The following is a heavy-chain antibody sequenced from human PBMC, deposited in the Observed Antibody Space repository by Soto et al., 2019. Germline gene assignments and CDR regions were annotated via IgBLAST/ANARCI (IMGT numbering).Heavy chain of an antibody. CDR3: ARGTGGGYYYYGMDV. D-gene: IGHD3-16*01. CDR1: GYTFTSYY. V-gene: IGHV1-46*01. CDR2: INPSGGST. J-gene: IGHJ6*02. Sequence: QVQLVQSGAEVKKPGASVKVSCKASGYTFTSYYMHWVRQAPGQGLEWMGIINPSGGSTSYAQKFQGRVTMTRDTSTSTVYMELSSLRSEDTAVYYCARGTGGGYYYYGMDVWGQGTTVTVSS.